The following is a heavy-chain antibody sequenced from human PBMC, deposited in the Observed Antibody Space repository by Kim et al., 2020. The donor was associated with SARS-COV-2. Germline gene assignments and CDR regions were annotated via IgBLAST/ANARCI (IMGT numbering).Heavy chain of an antibody. Sequence: KLQGRVTMTTDTSTSTAYMELRSLRSDDTAVYYCARLWTYSYGFEFYFDYWGQGTLVTVSS. J-gene: IGHJ4*02. D-gene: IGHD5-18*01. CDR3: ARLWTYSYGFEFYFDY. V-gene: IGHV1-18*01.